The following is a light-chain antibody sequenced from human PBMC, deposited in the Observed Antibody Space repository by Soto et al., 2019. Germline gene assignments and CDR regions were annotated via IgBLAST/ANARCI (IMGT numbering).Light chain of an antibody. CDR2: LGS. CDR3: MQALQTTWT. Sequence: DIVMTQSPLSLPFTPGDPSSISCTSSQSLLHSNGYNYLDWYLQKPGQSPQLLIYLGSNRASGVPDRFSGSGSGTDFTLKISRVEAEDVGVYYCMQALQTTWTFGQGTKVDIK. V-gene: IGKV2-28*01. J-gene: IGKJ1*01. CDR1: QSLLHSNGYNY.